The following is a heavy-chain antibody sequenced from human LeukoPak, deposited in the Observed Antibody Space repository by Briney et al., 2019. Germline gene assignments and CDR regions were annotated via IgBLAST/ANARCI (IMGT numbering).Heavy chain of an antibody. CDR2: IYSGST. CDR1: GGSISDYY. J-gene: IGHJ3*01. CDR3: ARGVGATIPFDV. V-gene: IGHV4-59*01. D-gene: IGHD1-26*01. Sequence: SETLSLTRTVSGGSISDYYWNWIRQPPGKGLEWIGYIYSGSTNYNPSLKSRVTISRDMSKNEFSLNLSSLTAADTAVYYCARGVGATIPFDVWGQGTMVTVSS.